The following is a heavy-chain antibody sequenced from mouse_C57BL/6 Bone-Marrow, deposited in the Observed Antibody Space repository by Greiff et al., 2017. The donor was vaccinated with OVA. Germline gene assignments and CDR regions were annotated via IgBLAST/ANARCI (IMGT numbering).Heavy chain of an antibody. Sequence: LQPGAELVRPGTSVKLSCKASGYTFTSYWMHWVKQRPGQGLEWIGVIDPSDSYTNYNQKFKGKATLTVDTSSSTAYMQLSSLTSEDSAVYYCAREQIYYDYDDYAMDYWGQGTSVTVSS. CDR1: GYTFTSYW. V-gene: IGHV1-59*01. J-gene: IGHJ4*01. CDR2: IDPSDSYT. CDR3: AREQIYYDYDDYAMDY. D-gene: IGHD2-4*01.